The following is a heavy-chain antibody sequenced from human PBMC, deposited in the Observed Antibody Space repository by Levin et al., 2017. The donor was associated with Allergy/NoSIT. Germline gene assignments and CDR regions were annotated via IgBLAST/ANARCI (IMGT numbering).Heavy chain of an antibody. CDR3: VREVGGSSREVDQ. D-gene: IGHD2-15*01. V-gene: IGHV4-39*07. Sequence: MASETLSLTCTVSGGSISSNNKYWGWIRQLPGKGLEWIGSISYSGSTHYSPSFRSRVTISRDTSKNQFSLKVSSVTAADTAVYYCVREVGGSSREVDQWGQGALVTVSS. CDR1: GGSISSNNKY. J-gene: IGHJ4*02. CDR2: ISYSGST.